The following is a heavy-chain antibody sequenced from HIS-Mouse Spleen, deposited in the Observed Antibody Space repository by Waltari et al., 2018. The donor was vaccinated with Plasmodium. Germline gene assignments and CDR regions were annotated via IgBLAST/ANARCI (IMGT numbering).Heavy chain of an antibody. Sequence: EVHLVEFGGVLVMPGGSLRLSCAASGFTFSRYSMNWVSQAPGKGLEWVSSISSSSSYIYYADSVKGRFTISRDNAKNSLYLKMNSLRAEDTAVYYCARDDAGQLELDYWGQGTLVTVSS. V-gene: IGHV3-21*01. D-gene: IGHD1-1*01. J-gene: IGHJ4*02. CDR3: ARDDAGQLELDY. CDR2: ISSSSSYI. CDR1: GFTFSRYS.